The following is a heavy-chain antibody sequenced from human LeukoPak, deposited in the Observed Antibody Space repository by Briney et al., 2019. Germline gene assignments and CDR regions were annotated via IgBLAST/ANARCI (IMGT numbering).Heavy chain of an antibody. V-gene: IGHV3-23*01. D-gene: IGHD6-19*01. CDR2: ISGSGGST. CDR3: AKDPSSYSSGWYYFDY. CDR1: GFTFSSYG. J-gene: IGHJ4*02. Sequence: GGTLRLSCAASGFTFSSYGMSWVRQAPGKGLEWVSAISGSGGSTYYADSVKGRFTISRDNSKNTLYLQMNSLRAEDTAVYYCAKDPSSYSSGWYYFDYWGQGTLVTVSS.